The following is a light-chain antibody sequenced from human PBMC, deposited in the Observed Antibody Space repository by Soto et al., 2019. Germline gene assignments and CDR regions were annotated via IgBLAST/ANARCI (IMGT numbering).Light chain of an antibody. CDR2: DAS. CDR3: QHFNNFPPT. J-gene: IGKJ5*01. V-gene: IGKV1D-13*01. CDR1: QGISDA. Sequence: AVQLTQSPSSLSASVGGTVTITCRASQGISDALAWCQQKPGKSPKLLIFDASTLASGVPSRFSGSGSGTHFTLTISSLQPEDFAPYFCQHFNNFPPTFGQGTRLEIK.